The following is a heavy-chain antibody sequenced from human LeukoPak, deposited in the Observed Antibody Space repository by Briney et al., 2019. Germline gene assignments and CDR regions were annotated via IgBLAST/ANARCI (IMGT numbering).Heavy chain of an antibody. CDR1: GFTFSSYG. D-gene: IGHD1-14*01. Sequence: PGGSRRLSCAASGFTFSSYGMHWVRQAPGKGLEWVAFIRYDGSNKYYADSVKGRFTISRDNSKYTLYLQMNSLRAEDTSIYFCAKDTTPPKAGFDPWGQGTLVTVSS. CDR2: IRYDGSNK. J-gene: IGHJ5*02. CDR3: AKDTTPPKAGFDP. V-gene: IGHV3-30*02.